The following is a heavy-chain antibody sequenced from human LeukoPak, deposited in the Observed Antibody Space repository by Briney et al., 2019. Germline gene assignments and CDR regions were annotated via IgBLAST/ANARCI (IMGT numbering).Heavy chain of an antibody. D-gene: IGHD6-13*01. CDR2: ISGSGSNT. Sequence: GGSLRLSCAASGFTFSSYAMSWVRQAPGKGLEWVSDISGSGSNTYYADSVKGRFTISRDNSKNTLYLQMNSLRVEDTAVYYCAKDQEGGAGTGRFEYWGQGTLVTVSS. J-gene: IGHJ4*02. CDR1: GFTFSSYA. CDR3: AKDQEGGAGTGRFEY. V-gene: IGHV3-23*01.